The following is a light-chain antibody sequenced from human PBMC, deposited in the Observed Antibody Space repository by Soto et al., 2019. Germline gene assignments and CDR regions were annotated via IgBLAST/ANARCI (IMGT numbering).Light chain of an antibody. V-gene: IGKV3-15*01. Sequence: EIVMTQSPATLSVSPGERATLSCRASQSVSSKLAWYQQKPGQAPRLLIYGASTRATGIPARFSGSGSGTEFTLTISSLQSEDFAVYYCQQYNNWPLTFXGGTKVDIK. CDR2: GAS. J-gene: IGKJ4*01. CDR3: QQYNNWPLT. CDR1: QSVSSK.